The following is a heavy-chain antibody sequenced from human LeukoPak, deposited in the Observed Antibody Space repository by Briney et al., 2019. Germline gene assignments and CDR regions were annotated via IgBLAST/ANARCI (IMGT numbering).Heavy chain of an antibody. V-gene: IGHV3-7*03. CDR3: ATSYDMGWLIGY. J-gene: IGHJ4*02. CDR2: IKRDGSEK. Sequence: GGSLRLSCAASGFTFGDTWMNWVRQVPGQGLEWVANIKRDGSEKFYVASVKGRFTISRDNGKSSLYLQMNSLRAEDTALYYCATSYDMGWLIGYWGQGTLVTVSS. CDR1: GFTFGDTW. D-gene: IGHD3/OR15-3a*01.